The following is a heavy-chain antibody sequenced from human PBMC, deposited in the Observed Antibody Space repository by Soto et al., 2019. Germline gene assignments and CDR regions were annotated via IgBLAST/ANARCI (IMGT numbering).Heavy chain of an antibody. Sequence: GASVKVSCKASGGTFSSYAISWVRQAPGQRLEWKEIINPSGGSTSYAQKFQGRVTMTRDTSTSTVYMELSSLRSEDTAVYYCARALTYYYDSSGYNIGLDAFDIWGQGTMVTVSS. CDR1: GGTFSSYA. J-gene: IGHJ3*02. CDR3: ARALTYYYDSSGYNIGLDAFDI. V-gene: IGHV1-46*01. CDR2: INPSGGST. D-gene: IGHD3-22*01.